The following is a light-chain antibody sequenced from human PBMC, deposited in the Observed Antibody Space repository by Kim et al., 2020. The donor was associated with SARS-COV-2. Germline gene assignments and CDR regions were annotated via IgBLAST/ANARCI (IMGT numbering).Light chain of an antibody. CDR3: QVWDGSRDHPV. V-gene: IGLV3-21*04. CDR1: DIGSKS. Sequence: APVKTATLTGGGKDIGSKSVHWYQPKPGQAPVLVIHYDSDRPSGIPERFSGSSSGNAATLTITRVEVGGEADFHCQVWDGSRDHPVFGGGTQLTVL. J-gene: IGLJ3*02. CDR2: YDS.